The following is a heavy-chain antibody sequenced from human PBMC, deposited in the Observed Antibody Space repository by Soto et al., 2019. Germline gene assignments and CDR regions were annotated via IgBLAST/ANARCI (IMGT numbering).Heavy chain of an antibody. V-gene: IGHV4-38-2*02. J-gene: IGHJ6*02. Sequence: PSETLSLTCAFSCYSIISGYYWGWIRQPPGKGLEWIGSIYHSGSTYYNPSLKSRVTISVDTSKNQFSLKLSSVTAADTAVYYCARDPGRTNYYYYGMDVWGQGTTVTVS. CDR3: ARDPGRTNYYYYGMDV. CDR1: CYSIISGYY. CDR2: IYHSGST.